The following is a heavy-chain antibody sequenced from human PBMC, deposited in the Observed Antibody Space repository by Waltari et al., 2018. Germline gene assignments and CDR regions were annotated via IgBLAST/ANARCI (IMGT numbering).Heavy chain of an antibody. V-gene: IGHV3-23*01. CDR3: ATPFYNWDDPLHS. CDR2: STGGDDT. CDR1: GVTFSNYA. Sequence: EVQVLESGGDLVKPGGSLRLSCAASGVTFSNYAINWVRLAPGTGLQWVSASTGGDDTYYADSVKGRFTISRDTSKDTVYLQMNGLRADDTAVYYCATPFYNWDDPLHSWGPGTLVTVSS. D-gene: IGHD1-20*01. J-gene: IGHJ4*02.